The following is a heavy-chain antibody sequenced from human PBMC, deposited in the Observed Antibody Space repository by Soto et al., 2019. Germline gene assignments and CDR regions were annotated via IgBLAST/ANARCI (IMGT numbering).Heavy chain of an antibody. CDR1: GFTFRSYW. CDR3: AKEKTTSGLPFYDC. V-gene: IGHV3-23*01. D-gene: IGHD5-12*01. J-gene: IGHJ4*02. Sequence: GGSLRLPCADSGFTFRSYWMSRVRKAPGKGREWVSAIRGSDGNTYYADSVKGRFTISRDNSKNTLYLQMNSLRAEDTAVYYCAKEKTTSGLPFYDCWGQGTLVTVSS. CDR2: IRGSDGNT.